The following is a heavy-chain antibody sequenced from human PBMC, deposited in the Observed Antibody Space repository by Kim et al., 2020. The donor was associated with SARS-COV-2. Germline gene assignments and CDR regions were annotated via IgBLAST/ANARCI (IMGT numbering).Heavy chain of an antibody. CDR3: ARDDNRGDSSSWYGWRHYYVMEV. CDR2: ISSSSSYT. Sequence: GGSLRLSCAASGFTFSDYYMSWIRQAPGKGLEWVSYISSSSSYTNYADSVKGRFTISRDKAKNSLYLQMNSLGAEDTAVYYCARDDNRGDSSSWYGWRHYYVMEVWGQGPTVTVSS. D-gene: IGHD6-13*01. J-gene: IGHJ6*02. V-gene: IGHV3-11*05. CDR1: GFTFSDYY.